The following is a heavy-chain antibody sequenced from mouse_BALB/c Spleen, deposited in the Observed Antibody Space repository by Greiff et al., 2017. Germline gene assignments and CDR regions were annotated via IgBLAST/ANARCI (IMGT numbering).Heavy chain of an antibody. D-gene: IGHD1-2*01. Sequence: QVQLQQPGAELVRPGASVKLSCKASGYTFTSYWINWVKQRPGQGLEWIGNIYPSDSYTNYNQKFKGKATLTVDESSSTAYMQLSSLTSEDSAVYYCARRDGYSYFDYWGQGTTLTVSA. CDR1: GYTFTSYW. J-gene: IGHJ2*01. CDR2: IYPSDSYT. V-gene: IGHV1-69*02. CDR3: ARRDGYSYFDY.